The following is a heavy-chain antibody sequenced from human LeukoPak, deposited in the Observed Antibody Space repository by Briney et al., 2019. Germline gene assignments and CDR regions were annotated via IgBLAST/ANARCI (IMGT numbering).Heavy chain of an antibody. J-gene: IGHJ5*02. V-gene: IGHV3-64D*06. CDR1: GFSFSIYT. CDR3: VKDFGRIRATPAS. D-gene: IGHD1-26*01. Sequence: GGSLRLSCSAAGFSFSIYTMDWVSQTPGKLPECDSSISGSGNGFSIYYADSLKGRFTISRDDSTSLLSLHMNGLTTEDTAAYSCVKDFGRIRATPASWGQGTLLTVSS. CDR2: ISGSGNGFSI.